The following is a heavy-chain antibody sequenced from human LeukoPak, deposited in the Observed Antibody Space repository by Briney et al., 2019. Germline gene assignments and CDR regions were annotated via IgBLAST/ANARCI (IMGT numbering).Heavy chain of an antibody. D-gene: IGHD6-13*01. CDR2: IYYSGST. J-gene: IGHJ4*02. Sequence: SETLSLTCTVSGGSISSYYWSWIRQPPGKGLEWIGYIYYSGSTNYNPSLKSRVTISVDTSKNQFSLKLSSVTAADTAVYYRASRGIAAAGTPGFFDYWGQGTLVTVSS. CDR3: ASRGIAAAGTPGFFDY. V-gene: IGHV4-59*08. CDR1: GGSISSYY.